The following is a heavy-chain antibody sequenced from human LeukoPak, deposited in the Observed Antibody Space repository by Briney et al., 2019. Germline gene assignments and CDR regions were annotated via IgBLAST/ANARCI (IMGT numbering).Heavy chain of an antibody. V-gene: IGHV4-31*03. CDR1: GGSISSGGYY. Sequence: SETLSLTCTVSGGSISSGGYYWSWIRQHPGKGLEWIGYIYYSGSTYYNPSLKSRVTISVDTSKNQFSLKLSSVTAADTAVYYCARTGHYDFWSGYFSSGYFDYWGQGTLVTVSS. CDR3: ARTGHYDFWSGYFSSGYFDY. J-gene: IGHJ4*02. D-gene: IGHD3-3*01. CDR2: IYYSGST.